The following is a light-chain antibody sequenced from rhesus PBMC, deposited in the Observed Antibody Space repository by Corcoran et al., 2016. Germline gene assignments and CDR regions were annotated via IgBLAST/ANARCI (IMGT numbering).Light chain of an antibody. J-gene: IGKJ1*01. CDR1: QGITND. CDR3: QHYYSTPWT. CDR2: EAS. Sequence: DIQMTQSPSSLSASVGDRVTITCRASQGITNDLAWYQQKPGETPKLLIYEASSLQSGIPSRFSGSGSGTDFTLTISSLQPEGFATYYCQHYYSTPWTFGQGTKVEIK. V-gene: IGKV1-25*01.